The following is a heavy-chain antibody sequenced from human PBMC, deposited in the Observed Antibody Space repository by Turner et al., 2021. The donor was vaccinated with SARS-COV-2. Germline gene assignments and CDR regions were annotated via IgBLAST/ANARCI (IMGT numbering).Heavy chain of an antibody. Sequence: VQLVESGGGVVQPGWSLRLSCAASGFTFSSYAMNWVRQAPGKGLEWVAVISYDGSNKYYADSVKGRFTISRDNSKNTLYLQMNSLRAEDTAVYYCAGIQSYDRSDYYGMDVWGQGTTVTVSS. J-gene: IGHJ6*02. CDR1: GFTFSSYA. V-gene: IGHV3-30-3*01. D-gene: IGHD3-22*01. CDR3: AGIQSYDRSDYYGMDV. CDR2: ISYDGSNK.